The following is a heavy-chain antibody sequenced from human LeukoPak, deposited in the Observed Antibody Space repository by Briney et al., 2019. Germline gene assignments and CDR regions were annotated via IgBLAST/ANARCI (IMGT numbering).Heavy chain of an antibody. CDR3: ARARVGATSDY. CDR2: IYTSGST. Sequence: PSETLSLTCTVSGGSISSGSYYWSWIRQPGGKGLEWIGRIYTSGSTNYNPSRKRRFTISVDTSKSQFSLRLSSVTAADTAVYYCARARVGATSDYWGQGTLVTVSS. V-gene: IGHV4-61*02. J-gene: IGHJ4*02. CDR1: GGSISSGSYY. D-gene: IGHD1-26*01.